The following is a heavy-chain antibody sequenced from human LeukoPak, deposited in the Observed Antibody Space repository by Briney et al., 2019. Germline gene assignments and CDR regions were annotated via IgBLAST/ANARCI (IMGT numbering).Heavy chain of an antibody. Sequence: PGGSLRLSCAASGFTFSSYRMHWVRHAPGKGLVWVSRIKSDGSSTSYADSVKGRFTISRDNSKHTLYLQMNSLRAEDTAMYYCAKVWGDRSGWYPYQGVDYWGQGTLVTVSS. J-gene: IGHJ4*02. CDR2: IKSDGSST. D-gene: IGHD6-19*01. CDR3: AKVWGDRSGWYPYQGVDY. V-gene: IGHV3-74*01. CDR1: GFTFSSYR.